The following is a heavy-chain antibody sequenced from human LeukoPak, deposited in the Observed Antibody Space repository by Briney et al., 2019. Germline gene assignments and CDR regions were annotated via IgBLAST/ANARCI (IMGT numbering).Heavy chain of an antibody. V-gene: IGHV4-59*11. CDR3: ARGGTTVTPGLLWFDP. CDR1: GGSISSHY. Sequence: SETLSLTCSVSGGSISSHYWSWIRQPPGKGLEWIGYIYYSESTKYNPSLKSRVTISVDTSKNQFSLKLSSVTAADTAVYYCARGGTTVTPGLLWFDPWGQGTLVTVSS. CDR2: IYYSEST. J-gene: IGHJ5*02. D-gene: IGHD4-17*01.